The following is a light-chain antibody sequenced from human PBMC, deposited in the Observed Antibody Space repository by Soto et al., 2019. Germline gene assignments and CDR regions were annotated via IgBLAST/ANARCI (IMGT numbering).Light chain of an antibody. CDR3: QQYNSSWT. V-gene: IGKV1-5*01. CDR2: DAS. J-gene: IGKJ1*01. Sequence: DIQMTQSPSTLSASVGDRVTITCRASQSISSWLAWYQQEPGKAPKLLIYDASSLESGVPSRFSGSGSGTEFTLTISSLQPDDFATYYCQQYNSSWTFGQGTRWIS. CDR1: QSISSW.